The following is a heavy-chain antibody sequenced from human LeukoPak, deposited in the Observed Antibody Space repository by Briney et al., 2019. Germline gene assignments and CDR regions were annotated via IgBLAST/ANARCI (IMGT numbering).Heavy chain of an antibody. CDR1: GNSISSGYY. J-gene: IGHJ4*02. D-gene: IGHD3-22*01. CDR2: IYHSGST. Sequence: SETLSLTCAVTGNSISSGYYWGWIRQPPEKGLEWIGSIYHSGSTYYNPSLKSRVTISVDTSKNRFSLKLRSVTAADTAVYYCAGQHDSNGYYFYWGQGTLVTVSS. CDR3: AGQHDSNGYYFY. V-gene: IGHV4-38-2*01.